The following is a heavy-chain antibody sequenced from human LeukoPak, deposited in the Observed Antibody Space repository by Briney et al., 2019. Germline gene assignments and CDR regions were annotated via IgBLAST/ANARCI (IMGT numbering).Heavy chain of an antibody. CDR2: ISYDGSNK. CDR3: ARSPRYYYNYYGMDV. CDR1: GFTFSSYG. V-gene: IGHV3-30*03. Sequence: HPGGSLRLSCVASGFTFSSYGIHWVRQAPGKGLQWVVLISYDGSNKYYADSVKGRFTISRDNSKNTLYLQMNSLRDEDTAVYYCARSPRYYYNYYGMDVWGQGTTVTVSS. J-gene: IGHJ6*02.